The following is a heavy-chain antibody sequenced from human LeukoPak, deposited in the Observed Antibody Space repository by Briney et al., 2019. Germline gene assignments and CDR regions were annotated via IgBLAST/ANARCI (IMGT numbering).Heavy chain of an antibody. D-gene: IGHD6-19*01. J-gene: IGHJ6*02. V-gene: IGHV1-18*01. CDR3: ARDVQSSGWLDYYYYGMDV. CDR1: GYTFTSYG. CDR2: ISAYNGNT. Sequence: ASVKVSCKASGYTFTSYGISWVRQAPGQGLEWMGWISAYNGNTNYAQKLQGRVTMTTDTSTSTAYMELRSLRSDDTAVYYCARDVQSSGWLDYYYYGMDVWGQGTTVTVSS.